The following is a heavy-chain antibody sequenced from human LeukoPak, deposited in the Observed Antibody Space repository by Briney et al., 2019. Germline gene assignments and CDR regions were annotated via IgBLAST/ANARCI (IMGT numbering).Heavy chain of an antibody. CDR1: GFTFSSYA. V-gene: IGHV3-30-3*01. CDR2: ISYDGSNK. D-gene: IGHD2-15*01. J-gene: IGHJ4*02. Sequence: PGGSLRLSCAASGFTFSSYAMHWVRRAPGKGLEWVAVISYDGSNKYYADSVEGRFTISRDNSKNTLYLQMNSLRAEDTAVYYCARDAASIRSIVVVVAAADYWGQGTLVTVSS. CDR3: ARDAASIRSIVVVVAAADY.